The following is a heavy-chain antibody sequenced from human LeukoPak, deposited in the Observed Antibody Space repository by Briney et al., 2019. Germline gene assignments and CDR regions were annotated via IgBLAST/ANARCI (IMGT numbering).Heavy chain of an antibody. J-gene: IGHJ5*02. Sequence: GGSLRLSCVGSGFTFSSHWMSWVRQAPGKGLEWVANIKNDGSDKFYVDSVKGRFTISRDNAKQSLYLQMKSLSAEDAAVYYCSRDPYSSSREPNWFDPWGQGTLVTVSS. CDR1: GFTFSSHW. D-gene: IGHD6-13*01. CDR3: SRDPYSSSREPNWFDP. V-gene: IGHV3-7*01. CDR2: IKNDGSDK.